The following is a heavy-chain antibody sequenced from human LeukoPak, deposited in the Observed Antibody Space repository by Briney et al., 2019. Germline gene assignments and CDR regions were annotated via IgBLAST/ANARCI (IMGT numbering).Heavy chain of an antibody. D-gene: IGHD3-3*01. CDR2: VSSSGSTI. CDR3: ARSWRFYFDF. CDR1: GFPFSTYE. Sequence: GVSLRLSCAASGFPFSTYEMNWVRQAPGKGLEWISCVSSSGSTIYYADSVKGRFTISRDNAKNSLYLQMSSLRAEDTAVYYCARSWRFYFDFWGQGTLVTVSS. J-gene: IGHJ4*02. V-gene: IGHV3-48*03.